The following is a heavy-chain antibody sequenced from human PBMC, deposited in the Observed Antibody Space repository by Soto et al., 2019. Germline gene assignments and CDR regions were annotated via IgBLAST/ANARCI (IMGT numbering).Heavy chain of an antibody. CDR3: ARWVVGADYSDY. J-gene: IGHJ4*02. Sequence: QVPLVQSGAEVKEPGASVRVSCKASGYTFTNNDISRVRQATGQGLEWMGWMNPISGNAGYAQKFQGRVTMTRNTSISTAYLELRSLRVEDTAVYYCARWVVGADYSDYWGQGTLVTVSS. D-gene: IGHD1-26*01. CDR2: MNPISGNA. V-gene: IGHV1-8*01. CDR1: GYTFTNND.